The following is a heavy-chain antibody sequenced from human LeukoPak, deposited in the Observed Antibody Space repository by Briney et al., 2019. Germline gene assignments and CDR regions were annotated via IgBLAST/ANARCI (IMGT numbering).Heavy chain of an antibody. D-gene: IGHD3-3*01. Sequence: GGSLRLSCAASGFTFSSYGIQWVRQAPGKGLEWVAVISYDGSNKYYADSVKGRFTISRDNSKNTLYLQMNSLRAEDTAVYYCAKEQGRFWSGYYTYEAFDIWGQGTMVTVSS. CDR1: GFTFSSYG. CDR2: ISYDGSNK. V-gene: IGHV3-30*18. J-gene: IGHJ3*02. CDR3: AKEQGRFWSGYYTYEAFDI.